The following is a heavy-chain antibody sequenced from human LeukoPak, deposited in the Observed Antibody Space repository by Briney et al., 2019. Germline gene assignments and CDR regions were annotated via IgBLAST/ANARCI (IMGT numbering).Heavy chain of an antibody. Sequence: GGSLRLSCAASGFTFSSYAMSWVRQAPGKGLELVSAISGSGGSTYYADSVKGRFTISRDNSKNTLYLQMNSLRAEDTAVYYCAKDLGGYSYGYDWGQETLFTVSS. V-gene: IGHV3-23*01. J-gene: IGHJ4*02. CDR3: AKDLGGYSYGYD. D-gene: IGHD5-18*01. CDR2: ISGSGGST. CDR1: GFTFSSYA.